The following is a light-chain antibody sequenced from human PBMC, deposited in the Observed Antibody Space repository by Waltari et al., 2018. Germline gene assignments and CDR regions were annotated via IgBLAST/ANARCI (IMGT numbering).Light chain of an antibody. J-gene: IGKJ5*01. V-gene: IGKV4-1*01. CDR1: RSVFYGPNNKKD. CDR3: QQYYTTPS. CDR2: WAS. Sequence: DIVMTQSPDSLAVSLGERATINCKSSRSVFYGPNNKKDLAWYQQKPGQPPKLLIHWASTRESGVPYRFSGSGSGTDYTLTISSLEAEDVAVYYCQQYYTTPSFGQGTRLEIK.